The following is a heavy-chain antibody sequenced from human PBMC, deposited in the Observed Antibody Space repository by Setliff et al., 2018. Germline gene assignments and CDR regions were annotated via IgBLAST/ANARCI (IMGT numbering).Heavy chain of an antibody. Sequence: PGGSLRLSCAASGFTFSSLWMAWVRQAPGKGLEWVANINQGGGEQFYVDSVRGRFIISRDNAKNSLYLHMSSLRADDTAVYYCSRDGVFYAMDVWGRGTTVTVSS. V-gene: IGHV3-7*01. D-gene: IGHD3-10*01. CDR3: SRDGVFYAMDV. CDR2: INQGGGEQ. CDR1: GFTFSSLW. J-gene: IGHJ6*02.